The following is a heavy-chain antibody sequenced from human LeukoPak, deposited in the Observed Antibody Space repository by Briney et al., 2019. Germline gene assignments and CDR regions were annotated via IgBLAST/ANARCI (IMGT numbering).Heavy chain of an antibody. J-gene: IGHJ1*01. CDR2: ISSSGSTI. CDR1: GFTFSSYE. V-gene: IGHV3-48*03. Sequence: GGSLRLSCAASGFTFSSYEMNWVRQAPGKGLEWVSYISSSGSTIYYADSVKGRFTISRDNAKNSLYLQMNILRAEDTAVYYCARTCSGYYYSPQCFQHWGQGTLVTVSS. D-gene: IGHD3-22*01. CDR3: ARTCSGYYYSPQCFQH.